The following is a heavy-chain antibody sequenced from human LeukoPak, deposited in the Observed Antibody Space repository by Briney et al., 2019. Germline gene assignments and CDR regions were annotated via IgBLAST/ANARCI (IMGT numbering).Heavy chain of an antibody. J-gene: IGHJ3*01. CDR3: ATSYRGNYRAFDF. CDR2: VNSDGYST. CDR1: GFTFSSYW. Sequence: GGSLRLSCAVSGFTFSSYWMHWVRQAPGRGLVWVSRVNSDGYSTNYADSVKGRFTISRDNAKNTLYLQMNSLRAEDTAVYYCATSYRGNYRAFDFWGQGTMVTVSS. D-gene: IGHD1-26*01. V-gene: IGHV3-74*01.